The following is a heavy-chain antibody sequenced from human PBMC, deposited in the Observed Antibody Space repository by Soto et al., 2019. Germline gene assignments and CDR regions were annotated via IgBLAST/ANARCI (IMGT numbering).Heavy chain of an antibody. V-gene: IGHV4-30-4*01. J-gene: IGHJ5*02. CDR3: ARGGPTGGSYKYHWFDP. D-gene: IGHD2-15*01. Sequence: PSETLSLTCTVSGGSISSGDFYWSWIREPPGRGLEWIGYISYSGSTYYNTSPKSRVTISVNTSKNQFSLKLNSVTAADTAVYYCARGGPTGGSYKYHWFDPWGQGTLVTVSS. CDR2: ISYSGST. CDR1: GGSISSGDFY.